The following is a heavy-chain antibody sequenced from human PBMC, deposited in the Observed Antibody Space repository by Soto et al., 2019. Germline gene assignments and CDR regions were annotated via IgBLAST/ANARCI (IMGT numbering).Heavy chain of an antibody. CDR2: ISYDGSNK. D-gene: IGHD3-16*02. V-gene: IGHV3-30*04. CDR1: GFTFSRHT. CDR3: ARDRLRLGELSLLGYFDY. Sequence: AGGSLRLSCAASGFTFSRHTMHWVRQAPGKGLGWVASISYDGSNKYYADSVKGRFTISRDNSKNTLSVQMDSLRAEDTAVYYCARDRLRLGELSLLGYFDYWGQGTLVTVSS. J-gene: IGHJ4*02.